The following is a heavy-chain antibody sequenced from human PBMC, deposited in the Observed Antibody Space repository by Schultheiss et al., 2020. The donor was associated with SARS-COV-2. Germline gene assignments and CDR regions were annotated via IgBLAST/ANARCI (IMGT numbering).Heavy chain of an antibody. D-gene: IGHD1-26*01. J-gene: IGHJ4*02. V-gene: IGHV4-59*01. CDR1: GGSISSYY. Sequence: SETLSLTCTVSGGSISSYYWSWIRQPPGKGLEWIGYISYSGSTNYNPSLKSRVTISADMSKNQLSLKVSSVSAADTAVYYCARNPLGGPHYFDYWGQGTLVTVSS. CDR3: ARNPLGGPHYFDY. CDR2: ISYSGST.